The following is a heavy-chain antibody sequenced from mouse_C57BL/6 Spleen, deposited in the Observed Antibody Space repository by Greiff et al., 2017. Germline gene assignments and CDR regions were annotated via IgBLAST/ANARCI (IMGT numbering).Heavy chain of an antibody. CDR1: GYTFTSYW. CDR3: ARGLGRRFDY. J-gene: IGHJ2*01. Sequence: QVHVKQPGAELVKPGASVKMSCKASGYTFTSYWITWVKQRPGQGLEWIGDIYPGSGSTNYNEKFKSKATLTVDTSSSTAYMQLSSLTSEDSAVYYCARGLGRRFDYWGQGTTLTVSS. CDR2: IYPGSGST. V-gene: IGHV1-55*01. D-gene: IGHD4-1*01.